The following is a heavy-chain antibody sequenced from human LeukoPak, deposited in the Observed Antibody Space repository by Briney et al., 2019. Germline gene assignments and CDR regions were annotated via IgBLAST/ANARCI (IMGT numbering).Heavy chain of an antibody. CDR3: ARDSETETGGYYYGMDV. CDR1: GFIVSSNY. D-gene: IGHD1-1*01. J-gene: IGHJ6*02. V-gene: IGHV3-53*01. Sequence: PGGSLRLSCAASGFIVSSNYMNWVRKAPGKGLERIAVLYSGGSAYYADSVKGRFTISRDNSKNTLYLQIYSLRAEDTAIYYCARDSETETGGYYYGMDVWGQGTTVTVSS. CDR2: LYSGGSA.